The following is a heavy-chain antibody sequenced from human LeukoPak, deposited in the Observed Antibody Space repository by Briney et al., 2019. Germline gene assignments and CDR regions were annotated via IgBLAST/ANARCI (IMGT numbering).Heavy chain of an antibody. CDR3: ARDLYGSGSQQFDC. V-gene: IGHV3-21*01. CDR2: ISSSSSYI. CDR1: GFTFSGYT. D-gene: IGHD3-10*01. Sequence: GGSLRLSCAASGFTFSGYTMNWVRQAPGKGLQWVSSISSSSSYIYFADSVKGRFTISRDNDKNSLYLQMNSLRAEDTSVYYCARDLYGSGSQQFDCWGQGTLVTVSS. J-gene: IGHJ4*02.